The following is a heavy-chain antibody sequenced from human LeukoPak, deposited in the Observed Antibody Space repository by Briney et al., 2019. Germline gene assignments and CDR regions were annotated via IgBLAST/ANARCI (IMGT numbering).Heavy chain of an antibody. Sequence: GGSLRLSCGASGFTFSVHAFHWVRQAPGKGLEWVAGISYDGSGKYYADSVEGRFTISRDNSKSTLYLQMNSLRTEDTAVYYCARCSEWQQFSSDYWGQGTLVTVSS. CDR3: ARCSEWQQFSSDY. CDR2: ISYDGSGK. CDR1: GFTFSVHA. D-gene: IGHD5-24*01. J-gene: IGHJ4*02. V-gene: IGHV3-30*04.